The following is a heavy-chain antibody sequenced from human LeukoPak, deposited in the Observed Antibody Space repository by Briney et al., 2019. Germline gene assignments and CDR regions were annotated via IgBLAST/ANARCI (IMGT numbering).Heavy chain of an antibody. CDR2: IYYSGST. Sequence: SETLSLTCTVSGGSISSGGYYWSRIRQHPGKGLEWIGYIYYSGSTYYNPSLKSRVTISVDTSKNQFSLKLSSVTAADTAVYYCARAHYYDSRGILYYFDYWGQGTLVTVSS. D-gene: IGHD3-22*01. V-gene: IGHV4-31*03. CDR1: GGSISSGGYY. CDR3: ARAHYYDSRGILYYFDY. J-gene: IGHJ4*02.